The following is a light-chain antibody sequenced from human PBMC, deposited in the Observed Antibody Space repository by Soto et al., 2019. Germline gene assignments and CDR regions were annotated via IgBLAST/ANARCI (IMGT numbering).Light chain of an antibody. J-gene: IGLJ2*01. Sequence: QSVLTQPPSASGTPGQRVTISCSGSSSNIGSNTVNWYQQLPGSAPKLLMYSTNQRPSGVPDRFSCSKSGTSASLAISGLQSEDEADYYCAAWDGSLNVVLFGGGTKLTVL. V-gene: IGLV1-44*01. CDR2: STN. CDR3: AAWDGSLNVVL. CDR1: SSNIGSNT.